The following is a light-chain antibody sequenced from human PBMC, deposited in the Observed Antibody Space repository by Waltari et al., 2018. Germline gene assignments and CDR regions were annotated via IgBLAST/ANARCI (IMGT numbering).Light chain of an antibody. CDR2: VNSDGSH. CDR1: SGHSSNI. Sequence: QLVLTQSPSASASLGASVKLTCTLSSGHSSNIIAWHQQQPEKGPRYLMKVNSDGSHXXXXXXXDRFSGSSSGAERYLTISSLQSEDEADYYCQTGGHGTWVFGGGTKLTVL. CDR3: QTGGHGTWV. V-gene: IGLV4-69*01. J-gene: IGLJ3*02.